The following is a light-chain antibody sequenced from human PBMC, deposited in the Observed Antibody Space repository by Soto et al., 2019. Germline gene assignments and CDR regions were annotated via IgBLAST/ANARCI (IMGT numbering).Light chain of an antibody. V-gene: IGLV1-47*01. CDR1: SSNIGSNY. J-gene: IGLJ1*01. CDR3: AAWDDSLSGFYV. CDR2: RNN. Sequence: QSVLTQPPSASGTPGQRVTISCSGSSSNIGSNYVYWYQQLPGTAPKLLIYRNNQRPSGVPDRFSGSKSGTSASLAISGPRSEDEADYYCAAWDDSLSGFYVFGTGTQLTVL.